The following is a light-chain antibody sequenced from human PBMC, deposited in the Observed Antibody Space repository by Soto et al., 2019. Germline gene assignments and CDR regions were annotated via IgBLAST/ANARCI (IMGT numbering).Light chain of an antibody. Sequence: IVLTQSPATLSLSPGERATLSCRASQSVSSSLAWYQQKPGQAPRLLIYDASNRATGIPARFSGSGSGTDFTLTSSSLEPEDFAVYYCQQRSNWPPTFGGGTKVEIK. V-gene: IGKV3-11*01. CDR3: QQRSNWPPT. CDR2: DAS. CDR1: QSVSSS. J-gene: IGKJ4*01.